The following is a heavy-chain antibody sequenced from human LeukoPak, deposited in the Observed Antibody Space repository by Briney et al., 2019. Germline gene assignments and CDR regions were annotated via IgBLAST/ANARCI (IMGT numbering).Heavy chain of an antibody. Sequence: GESLKISCKASGYIFTSYWIGWVRQMPGKGLEWMGIIYPGDSDTRYSPSFRGQVTISADKSISTAYLQWSSLKASDTAMYYCASRSGPGLNDAFDICGQGTMLTVSS. V-gene: IGHV5-51*01. CDR3: ASRSGPGLNDAFDI. CDR1: GYIFTSYW. J-gene: IGHJ3*02. CDR2: IYPGDSDT. D-gene: IGHD6-19*01.